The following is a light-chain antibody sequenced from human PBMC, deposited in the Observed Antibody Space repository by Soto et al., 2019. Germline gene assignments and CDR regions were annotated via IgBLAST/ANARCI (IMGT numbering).Light chain of an antibody. V-gene: IGKV3-20*01. J-gene: IGKJ3*01. CDR1: QPVTSNY. CDR3: QQYGRLPQLS. Sequence: EIVLTQSPGTLSLSPGERATLSCRASQPVTSNYLAWYQHVPGQAPRLLIYGASFRATGIPDRFSGSGSGTAFTLPISRQEPEDFAVYYCQQYGRLPQLSFGPGTKVYFK. CDR2: GAS.